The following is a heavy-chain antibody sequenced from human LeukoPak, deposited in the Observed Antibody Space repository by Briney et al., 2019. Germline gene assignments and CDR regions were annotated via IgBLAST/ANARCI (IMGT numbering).Heavy chain of an antibody. V-gene: IGHV1-2*02. Sequence: ASVKVSCKASGYTFTGYYMHWVRQAPGQGLEWMGWINPNSGGTNYAQKFQGRVTITGDTSITTAYMELGSLTSDDTAVYYCATGLQYGLWGVPYFYYMHAWGKGTTVTVSS. CDR3: ATGLQYGLWGVPYFYYMHA. D-gene: IGHD3-10*01. J-gene: IGHJ6*03. CDR1: GYTFTGYY. CDR2: INPNSGGT.